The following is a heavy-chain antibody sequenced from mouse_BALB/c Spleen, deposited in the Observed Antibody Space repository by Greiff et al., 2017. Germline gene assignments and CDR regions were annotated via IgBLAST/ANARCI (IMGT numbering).Heavy chain of an antibody. CDR2: ISSGGGST. CDR1: GFAFSSYD. Sequence: EVMLVESGGGLVKPGGSLKLSCAASGFAFSSYDMSWVRQTPEKRLEWVAYISSGGGSTYYPDTVKGRFTISRDNAKNTLYLQMSSLKSEDTAMYYCARFSYGYWYFDVWGAGTTVTVSS. V-gene: IGHV5-12-1*01. CDR3: ARFSYGYWYFDV. D-gene: IGHD1-1*02. J-gene: IGHJ1*01.